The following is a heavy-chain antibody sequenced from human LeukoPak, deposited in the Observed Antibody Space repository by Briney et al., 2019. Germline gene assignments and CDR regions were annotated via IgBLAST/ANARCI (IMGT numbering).Heavy chain of an antibody. V-gene: IGHV3-30-3*01. CDR3: ARTGYASGWSHENWFDP. CDR2: ISYDGSNK. Sequence: GGSLRLSCAASGFTFTSYAMPWVRQAPGKGLEWVTIISYDGSNKYYADSVKGRFTISRDDSKNTLYLQMNSLRAEDTAVYYCARTGYASGWSHENWFDPWGQGTLVTVSS. J-gene: IGHJ5*02. CDR1: GFTFTSYA. D-gene: IGHD6-19*01.